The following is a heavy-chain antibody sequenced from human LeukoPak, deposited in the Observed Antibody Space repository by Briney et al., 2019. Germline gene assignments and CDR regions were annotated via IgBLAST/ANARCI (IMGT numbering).Heavy chain of an antibody. CDR2: ISGSGGST. V-gene: IGHV3-23*01. CDR1: GFTFSSYA. D-gene: IGHD6-13*01. Sequence: PGGSLRLSCAASGFTFSSYAMSWVRQAPGKGLEWVSAISGSGGSTYYADSVKGRFTISRDNAKNSLYLQMNSLRAEDTAVYYCARVLYSSSSVWFDPWGQGTLVTVSS. J-gene: IGHJ5*02. CDR3: ARVLYSSSSVWFDP.